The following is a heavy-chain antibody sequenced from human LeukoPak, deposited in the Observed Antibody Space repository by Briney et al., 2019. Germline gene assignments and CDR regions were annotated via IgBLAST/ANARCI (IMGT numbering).Heavy chain of an antibody. CDR1: GFIFSNFW. V-gene: IGHV3-7*01. CDR3: ARIFGYSSIYYFDY. Sequence: GGSLRLSCAASGFIFSNFWMSWVRQAPGKGLEWVANIKQDGSEKYYVDSVKGRFTLSRDNAKSSLYLQMNSLRAEDTAVYYCARIFGYSSIYYFDYWGQGTLLTVSS. D-gene: IGHD6-19*01. CDR2: IKQDGSEK. J-gene: IGHJ4*02.